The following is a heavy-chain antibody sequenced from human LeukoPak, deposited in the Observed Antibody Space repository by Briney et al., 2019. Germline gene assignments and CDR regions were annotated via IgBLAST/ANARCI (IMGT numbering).Heavy chain of an antibody. D-gene: IGHD3-10*01. CDR1: EFTFSSYA. Sequence: GGSLRLSCAASEFTFSSYAMSWVRQAPGKGLEWVSSISASGSLTYYADSVKGRFTISRDNSKSILFLQMNSLTVEDTAVYYWARGWLGETLQGPHDYWGKGTLFTVSS. CDR2: ISASGSLT. CDR3: ARGWLGETLQGPHDY. V-gene: IGHV3-23*01. J-gene: IGHJ4*02.